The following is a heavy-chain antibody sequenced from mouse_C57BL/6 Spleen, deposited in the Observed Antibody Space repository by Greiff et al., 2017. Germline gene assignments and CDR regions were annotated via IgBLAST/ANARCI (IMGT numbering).Heavy chain of an antibody. Sequence: VKLQESGAELVRPGASVTLSCKASGYTFTDYEMHWVKQTPVHGLEWIGAIDPETGGTAYNQKFKGKAILTADKSSSTAYMELRSLTSEDSAVYYCTRSGYSNYYFDYWGQGTTLTVSS. D-gene: IGHD2-5*01. CDR3: TRSGYSNYYFDY. J-gene: IGHJ2*01. CDR2: IDPETGGT. V-gene: IGHV1-15*01. CDR1: GYTFTDYE.